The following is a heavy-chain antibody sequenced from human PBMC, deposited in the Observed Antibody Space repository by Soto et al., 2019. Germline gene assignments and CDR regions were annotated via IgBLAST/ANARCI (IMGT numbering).Heavy chain of an antibody. CDR3: ARDKGGVYSGYDWEHDMDV. J-gene: IGHJ6*02. V-gene: IGHV4-59*01. CDR1: GGSISSYY. Sequence: QVQLQESGPGLVKPSETLSLTCTVSGGSISSYYWSWIRQPPGKGLEWIGYIYDTGSPKYNPSLKSRVTISMDTSKNQFSLNLSPVTAADTAVYYCARDKGGVYSGYDWEHDMDVWGQGTTVTVSS. CDR2: IYDTGSP. D-gene: IGHD5-12*01.